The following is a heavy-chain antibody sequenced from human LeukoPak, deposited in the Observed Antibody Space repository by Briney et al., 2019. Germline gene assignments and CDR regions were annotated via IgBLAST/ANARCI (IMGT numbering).Heavy chain of an antibody. D-gene: IGHD3/OR15-3a*01. CDR3: ARGHGLDY. Sequence: GGSLRLSCAASGFTFSDYEMNWVRQAPGKGLEWLSYISSSGSAIYYADSVKGRSTISRDNAKNSLYLQMSSLRVEDTATYYCARGHGLDYWGQGTPVTVSS. CDR2: ISSSGSAI. CDR1: GFTFSDYE. J-gene: IGHJ4*02. V-gene: IGHV3-48*03.